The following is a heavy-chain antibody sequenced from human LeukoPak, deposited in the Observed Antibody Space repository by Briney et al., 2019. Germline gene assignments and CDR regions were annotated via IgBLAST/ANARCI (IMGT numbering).Heavy chain of an antibody. CDR1: GGSFSGYY. D-gene: IGHD2-2*01. Sequence: SETLSLTCAVYGGSFSGYYWSWIRQPPGKGLEWIGEINHSGSTNYNPSLKSRVTISVDTSKNQFSLKLSSVTAADTAEYYCARPAFGEWYQLPTRAYYYYMDVWGKGTTVTVSS. CDR3: ARPAFGEWYQLPTRAYYYYMDV. J-gene: IGHJ6*03. CDR2: INHSGST. V-gene: IGHV4-34*01.